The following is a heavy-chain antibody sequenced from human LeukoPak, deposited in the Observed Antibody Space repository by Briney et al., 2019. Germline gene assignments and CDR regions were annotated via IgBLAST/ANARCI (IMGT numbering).Heavy chain of an antibody. V-gene: IGHV1-69*01. CDR3: ATMYSSSWQFDY. J-gene: IGHJ4*02. CDR1: GGTFSSYA. Sequence: GASVKVSCKASGGTFSSYAISWVRQAPGQGLEWMGGIIPIFGTANYAQKFQGRVTITADESTSTAYMELSSLRSEDTAVYYCATMYSSSWQFDYWGQGTLVTVSS. D-gene: IGHD6-13*01. CDR2: IIPIFGTA.